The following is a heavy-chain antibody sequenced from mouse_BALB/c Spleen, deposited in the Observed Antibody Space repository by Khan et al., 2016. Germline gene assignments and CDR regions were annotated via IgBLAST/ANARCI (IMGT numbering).Heavy chain of an antibody. J-gene: IGHJ3*01. CDR2: INTETGEP. CDR3: ARRDDYDGFAY. CDR1: GYTFTDYS. Sequence: QIQLVQSGPELKKPGETVKISCKASGYTFTDYSMHWVKQAPGKGLKWMGWINTETGEPTYADDFKGRFAFSLETSASTAYLKINNLKNEDTATYFCARRDDYDGFAYWGQGTLVTVSA. D-gene: IGHD2-4*01. V-gene: IGHV9-2-1*01.